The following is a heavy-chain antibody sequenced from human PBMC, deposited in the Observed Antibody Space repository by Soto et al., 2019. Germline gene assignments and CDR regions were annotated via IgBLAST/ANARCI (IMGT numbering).Heavy chain of an antibody. V-gene: IGHV1-69*01. D-gene: IGHD3-22*01. CDR2: IIPISGIT. Sequence: QVQLVQSGAEVRKPGSSVKVSCKASGGTFSNHAISWVRQAPGQGPEWMGGIIPISGITSYPQKFQGRVTISADESMTTAYMELSSLRSDDTAVYYCARGPDRSGSYLFDFWGQGTLVTVSS. CDR3: ARGPDRSGSYLFDF. J-gene: IGHJ4*02. CDR1: GGTFSNHA.